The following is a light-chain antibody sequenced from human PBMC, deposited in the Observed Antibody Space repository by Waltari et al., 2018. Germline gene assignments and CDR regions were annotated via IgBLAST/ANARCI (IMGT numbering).Light chain of an antibody. Sequence: EIVLTQSPGTLSLPPGERGTLSCRASQSVRRFLAWYQQKPGQAPRLLIYGASTRATGIPYRFSGSGCGTDFSLTISRLEPEEFAVYYCQKYDRLPATFGQGTKVEIK. CDR1: QSVRRF. V-gene: IGKV3-20*01. CDR3: QKYDRLPAT. CDR2: GAS. J-gene: IGKJ1*01.